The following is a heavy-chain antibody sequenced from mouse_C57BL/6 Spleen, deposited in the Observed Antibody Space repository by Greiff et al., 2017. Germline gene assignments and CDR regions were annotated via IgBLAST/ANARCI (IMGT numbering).Heavy chain of an antibody. CDR2: ISTYYGDA. V-gene: IGHV1-67*01. J-gene: IGHJ3*01. CDR1: GYTFTDYA. Sequence: VKLVESGPELVRPGVSVKISCKGSGYTFTDYAMHWVKQSHAKSLEWIGVISTYYGDASYNQKFKDKATMTVDKSSSTAYMELARLTSEDSAVYYCARWDGYYSWFAYWGQGTLVTVSA. CDR3: ARWDGYYSWFAY. D-gene: IGHD2-3*01.